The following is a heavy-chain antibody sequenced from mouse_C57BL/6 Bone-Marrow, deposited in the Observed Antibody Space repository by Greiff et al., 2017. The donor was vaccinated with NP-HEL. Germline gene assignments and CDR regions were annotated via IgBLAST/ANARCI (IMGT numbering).Heavy chain of an antibody. V-gene: IGHV3-6*01. CDR3: AQMGGWFAY. CDR1: GYSITSGYY. CDR2: ISYDGSN. J-gene: IGHJ3*01. Sequence: EVKLMESGPGLVKPSQSLSLTCSVTGYSITSGYYWNWIRQFPGNKLEWMGYISYDGSNNYNPSLKNRISITRDTSKNQFFLKLNSVTTEDTATYYCAQMGGWFAYWGQGTLVTVSA. D-gene: IGHD2-3*01.